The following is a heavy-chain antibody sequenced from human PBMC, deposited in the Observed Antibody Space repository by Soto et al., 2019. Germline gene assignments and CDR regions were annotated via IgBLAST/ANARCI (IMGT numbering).Heavy chain of an antibody. CDR2: IWNDGTNK. J-gene: IGHJ3*02. V-gene: IGHV3-33*01. D-gene: IGHD1-7*01. CDR3: ARDNWNYVSAFDI. Sequence: QVQLVESGGGVVQPGRSLRLSCAASGFTFSSYAMHWVRQAPGKGLEWVAVIWNDGTNKYYADSVKGRFTISRDNCKTTLYLQMNSLRAEDTAVYYCARDNWNYVSAFDIWGQGTMVTVSS. CDR1: GFTFSSYA.